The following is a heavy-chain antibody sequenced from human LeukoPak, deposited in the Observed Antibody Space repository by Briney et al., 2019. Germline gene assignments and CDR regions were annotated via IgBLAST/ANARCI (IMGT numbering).Heavy chain of an antibody. J-gene: IGHJ4*02. D-gene: IGHD4/OR15-4a*01. CDR3: ARVSYGGKSDY. CDR1: GFAFSSYW. Sequence: GGSLRLSCAASGFAFSSYWMSWVRKAPGKGLEWVANIKQDGSEKYYVDSVKGRFTISRDNAKNSLYLQMNSLRAEDTAVYYCARVSYGGKSDYWGQGTLVTVSS. V-gene: IGHV3-7*01. CDR2: IKQDGSEK.